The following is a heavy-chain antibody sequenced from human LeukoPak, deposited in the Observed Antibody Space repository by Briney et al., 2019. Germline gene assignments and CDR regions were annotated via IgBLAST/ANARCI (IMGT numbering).Heavy chain of an antibody. J-gene: IGHJ2*01. Sequence: SQTLSLTCTVSGGSINSGDYYWSWIRQSPGEGLEWIGYIYYSGRTYYNPSLRSRVPMSVDTSKNQFSLKLSSLAAADTAVYYCARALGCGDDCYWYFDLWGRGTLVTVSS. CDR1: GGSINSGDYY. CDR2: IYYSGRT. D-gene: IGHD2-21*02. V-gene: IGHV4-30-4*01. CDR3: ARALGCGDDCYWYFDL.